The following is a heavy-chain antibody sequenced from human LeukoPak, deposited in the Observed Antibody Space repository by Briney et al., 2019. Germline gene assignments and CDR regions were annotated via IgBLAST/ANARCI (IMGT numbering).Heavy chain of an antibody. CDR2: IYPGDSDT. D-gene: IGHD3-22*01. CDR1: GYSFTSYR. V-gene: IGHV5-51*01. J-gene: IGHJ4*02. Sequence: GESLKISCKGSGYSFTSYRIGWVRQMPGKGLEWMGIIYPGDSDTRYSPSFQGQVTISADQSISTAYLQWSSLKASDTAMYYCARQYYDSSGYIPYFDYWGQGTLVTVSS. CDR3: ARQYYDSSGYIPYFDY.